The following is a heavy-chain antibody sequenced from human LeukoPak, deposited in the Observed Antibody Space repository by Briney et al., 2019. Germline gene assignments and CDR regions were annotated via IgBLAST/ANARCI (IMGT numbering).Heavy chain of an antibody. CDR1: GFTFDDYT. CDR2: ISWDGGST. J-gene: IGHJ6*02. CDR3: AKGYYYYGMDV. Sequence: GGSLRLSCAASGFTFDDYTMHWVRQAPGKGLEWVSLISWDGGSTYYAGSVKGRFTISRDNSKNSLYLQMNSLRTEDTALYYCAKGYYYYGMDVWGQGTTVTVSS. V-gene: IGHV3-43*01.